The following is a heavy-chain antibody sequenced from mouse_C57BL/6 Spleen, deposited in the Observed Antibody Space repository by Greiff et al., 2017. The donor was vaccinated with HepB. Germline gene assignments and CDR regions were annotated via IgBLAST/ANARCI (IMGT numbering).Heavy chain of an antibody. J-gene: IGHJ2*01. CDR3: AGTPYYGSTFDY. CDR2: IYPRSGNT. D-gene: IGHD1-1*01. CDR1: GYTFTSYG. Sequence: QSGAELARPGASVKLSCKASGYTFTSYGISWVKQRTGQGLEWIGEIYPRSGNTYYNEKFKGKATLTADKSSSTAYMELRSLTSEDSAVYFCAGTPYYGSTFDYWGQGTTLTVSS. V-gene: IGHV1-81*01.